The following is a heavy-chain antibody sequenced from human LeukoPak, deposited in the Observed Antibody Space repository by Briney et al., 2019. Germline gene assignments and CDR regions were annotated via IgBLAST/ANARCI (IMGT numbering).Heavy chain of an antibody. CDR3: AREFEPDYFDY. Sequence: GGSQTLSCTVSGFTFSGYTMHWVRQAPGKGLEWVSSISSSGLYIYFADSLKGRFTISRDNAKNSLYLQVNSLRAEDTAVYYCAREFEPDYFDYWGQGTLVTVSS. CDR1: GFTFSGYT. CDR2: ISSSGLYI. V-gene: IGHV3-21*01. D-gene: IGHD1-14*01. J-gene: IGHJ4*02.